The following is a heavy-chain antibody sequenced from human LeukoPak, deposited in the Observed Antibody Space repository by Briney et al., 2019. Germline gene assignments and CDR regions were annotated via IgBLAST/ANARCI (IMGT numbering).Heavy chain of an antibody. Sequence: PGGSLRLSRAASGFTVSSNYMSWVRQAPGKGLEWVSVIYSGGSTYYADSVKGRFTISRDNSKNTLYLQMDSLRAEDTAVYYCARDGIAAAGILRKSRYYYYYGMDVWGQGTTVTVSS. CDR3: ARDGIAAAGILRKSRYYYYYGMDV. V-gene: IGHV3-66*01. D-gene: IGHD6-13*01. CDR2: IYSGGST. J-gene: IGHJ6*02. CDR1: GFTVSSNY.